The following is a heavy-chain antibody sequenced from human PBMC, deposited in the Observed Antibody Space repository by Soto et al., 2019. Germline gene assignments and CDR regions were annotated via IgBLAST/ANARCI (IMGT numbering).Heavy chain of an antibody. D-gene: IGHD2-15*01. J-gene: IGHJ4*02. CDR2: ISAYNGNT. CDR1: GYTFTSYG. Sequence: QVQLVQSGAEVKKPGASVKVSCKASGYTFTSYGISWVRQAPGQGLEWMGWISAYNGNTNYAQKLQGRVTRTTDTSTSTAYMELRSLRSDDTAVYYCATHDPFCSGGSCYSRGGLAIWGQGTLVTVSS. CDR3: ATHDPFCSGGSCYSRGGLAI. V-gene: IGHV1-18*01.